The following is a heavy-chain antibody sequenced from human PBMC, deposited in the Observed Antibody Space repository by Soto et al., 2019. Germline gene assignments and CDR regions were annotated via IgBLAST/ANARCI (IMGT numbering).Heavy chain of an antibody. J-gene: IGHJ4*02. CDR1: GGSLCGYN. Sequence: QVQLQQWGAGLLKPSETLSLNCAVNGGSLCGYNWISIRQPPGKGLEWIGEIKDGGRTNYSPSLKSRATKSSDTSTNQFSLRLYSGHAADTGVYYCARGQEGVVATHWDQGTLVTVSS. V-gene: IGHV4-34*01. CDR2: IKDGGRT. CDR3: ARGQEGVVATH. D-gene: IGHD5-12*01.